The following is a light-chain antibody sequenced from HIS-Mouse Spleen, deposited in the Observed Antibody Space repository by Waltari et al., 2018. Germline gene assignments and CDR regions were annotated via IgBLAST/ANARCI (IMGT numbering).Light chain of an antibody. CDR3: SSYTSSSTPYV. V-gene: IGLV2-14*01. CDR1: SSYFGRYNY. CDR2: EVS. Sequence: QSALTQPASVSGSPGQSITISCTGTSSYFGRYNYVSWYQQHPGKAPKLMIYEVSNRPSGVSNRFSGSKSGNTASLTISGLQAEDEADYYCSSYTSSSTPYVFGTGTKVTVL. J-gene: IGLJ1*01.